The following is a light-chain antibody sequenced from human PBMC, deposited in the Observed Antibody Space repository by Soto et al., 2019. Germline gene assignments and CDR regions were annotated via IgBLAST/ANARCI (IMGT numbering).Light chain of an antibody. CDR1: QTTNNY. J-gene: IGKJ2*01. Sequence: DIQLTQSPSSLSASVGDSVTITCRASQTTNNYLYWYQQKPGKAPKLLIYDASSLESGVPSRFSGSGSGTEFTLTISSLQPDDFATYYCQQYNSYSYTFGQGTKLEIK. V-gene: IGKV1-5*01. CDR2: DAS. CDR3: QQYNSYSYT.